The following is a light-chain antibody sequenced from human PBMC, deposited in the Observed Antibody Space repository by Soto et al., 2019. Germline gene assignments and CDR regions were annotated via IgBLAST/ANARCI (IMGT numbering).Light chain of an antibody. Sequence: DIALTQSPGTLSLSPGDRAILSCRASQSVNSGSLAWYQQRPGQAPRLLIYGATIRATGIPDKFSGSGSGTDFTLTISRLEPEDFAVYYGQQYGSSVRTFGQGTKVEIK. CDR3: QQYGSSVRT. CDR1: QSVNSGS. V-gene: IGKV3-20*01. CDR2: GAT. J-gene: IGKJ1*01.